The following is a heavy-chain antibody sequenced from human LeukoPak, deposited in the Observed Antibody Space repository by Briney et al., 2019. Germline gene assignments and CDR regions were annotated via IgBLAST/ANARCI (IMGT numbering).Heavy chain of an antibody. CDR3: ARGPHSSRKYDNQLNFGY. D-gene: IGHD3-22*01. J-gene: IGHJ4*02. V-gene: IGHV4-38-2*02. CDR1: GYSISSGYY. Sequence: PPETLSLTCTVSGYSISSGYYWGWIRQPPGKGLEWIGSIYHSGSTYYNPSLKSRVTISVDTSKNQFSLKLSSVTAADTAVYYCARGPHSSRKYDNQLNFGYWGQGTLVTVSS. CDR2: IYHSGST.